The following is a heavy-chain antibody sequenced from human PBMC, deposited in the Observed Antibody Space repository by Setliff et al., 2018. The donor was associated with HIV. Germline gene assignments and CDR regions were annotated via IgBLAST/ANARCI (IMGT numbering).Heavy chain of an antibody. Sequence: GASVKVSCKASGYTFTNYAIHWVRQAPGQRLEWMGWINPGNGNTKYSQKFQGRVTITRDTSATTAYMELSSLRSEDTAVYYCARGWEGGMDYRGQGTLVTVSS. CDR3: ARGWEGGMDY. V-gene: IGHV1-3*01. CDR2: INPGNGNT. CDR1: GYTFTNYA. D-gene: IGHD1-26*01. J-gene: IGHJ4*02.